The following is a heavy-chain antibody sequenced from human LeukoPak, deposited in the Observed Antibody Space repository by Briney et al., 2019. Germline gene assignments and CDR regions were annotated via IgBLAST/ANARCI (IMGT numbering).Heavy chain of an antibody. CDR2: VNPNSGGT. CDR1: GYTFTAYY. D-gene: IGHD6-19*01. Sequence: ASVKVPCKASGYTFTAYYMHWVRQAPGQRLEWMGWVNPNSGGTNYAQKFQDRVTMTRDTSISTAYMELHRLRSDDTAVYYCATAPLNGYNSGWYSFDYWGQGALVTVSS. CDR3: ATAPLNGYNSGWYSFDY. V-gene: IGHV1-2*02. J-gene: IGHJ4*02.